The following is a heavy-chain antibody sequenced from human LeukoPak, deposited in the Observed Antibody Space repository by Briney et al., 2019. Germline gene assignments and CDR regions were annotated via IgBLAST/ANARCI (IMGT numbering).Heavy chain of an antibody. CDR1: GASVSSASY. Sequence: SETLSLTCTVSGASVSSASYWSWIRQPPGKGVEWIAHIYNGVNTNYNPSLKSRVTISVDTSKNQFSLRLNSVTAADTAVYYCVFAGYCSGGSCYYGMDVWGQGTTVTVSS. V-gene: IGHV4-61*01. CDR2: IYNGVNT. J-gene: IGHJ6*02. D-gene: IGHD2-15*01. CDR3: VFAGYCSGGSCYYGMDV.